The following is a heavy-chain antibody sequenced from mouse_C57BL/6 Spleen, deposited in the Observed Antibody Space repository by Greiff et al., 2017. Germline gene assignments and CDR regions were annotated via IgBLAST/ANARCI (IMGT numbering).Heavy chain of an antibody. Sequence: QVQLQQPGAELVKPGASVKLSCKASGYTFTSYWMHWVKQRPGQGLEWIGMIHPNSGSTNYNEKFKSKATLTVGKSSSTAYMQLSSLTSEDSAVYYCARGGGSSYGYFDVWGTGTTVTVSS. CDR2: IHPNSGST. CDR3: ARGGGSSYGYFDV. CDR1: GYTFTSYW. D-gene: IGHD1-1*01. J-gene: IGHJ1*03. V-gene: IGHV1-64*01.